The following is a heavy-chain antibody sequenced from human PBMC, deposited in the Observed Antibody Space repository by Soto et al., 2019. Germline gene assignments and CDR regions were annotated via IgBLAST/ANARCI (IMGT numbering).Heavy chain of an antibody. CDR2: IYHSGNT. CDR3: ARAARLPPFDR. J-gene: IGHJ4*02. CDR1: SGTSISGIW. D-gene: IGHD6-6*01. V-gene: IGHV4-4*02. Sequence: PSETHSLTSTVSSGTSISGIWLNWLRQPPGKGMEWIGEIYHSGNTNYNPSLKSRLTISVDESKNQFSLSLNSVTAADTAVYYCARAARLPPFDRWGRGTLVTVSS.